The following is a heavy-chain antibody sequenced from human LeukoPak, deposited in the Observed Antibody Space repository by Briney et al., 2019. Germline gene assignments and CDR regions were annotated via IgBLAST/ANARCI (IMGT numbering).Heavy chain of an antibody. CDR2: MKQDGSEK. Sequence: GGSLRLSCAASGFTFRSHWMSWVRQAPGKGLEWVANMKQDGSEKYYVDSVKGRFTISRDNAKNSLFLQMNSLRAEDTAVYYCARGGGPLDYWGQGTLVTVSS. CDR3: ARGGGPLDY. J-gene: IGHJ4*02. CDR1: GFTFRSHW. V-gene: IGHV3-7*01.